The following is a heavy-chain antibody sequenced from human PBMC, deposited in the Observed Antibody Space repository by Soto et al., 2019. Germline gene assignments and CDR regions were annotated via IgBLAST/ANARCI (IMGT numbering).Heavy chain of an antibody. CDR3: ARDFHGMVYANGFDAFDI. J-gene: IGHJ3*02. CDR2: ISYDGSNK. Sequence: PGGSLRLSCAASGLTFSSYAMHWVRQAPGKRLEWVAVISYDGSNKYYADSVKGRFTISRDNSKNTLYLQMNSLRAEDTAVYYCARDFHGMVYANGFDAFDIWGQGTMVTVSS. CDR1: GLTFSSYA. D-gene: IGHD2-8*01. V-gene: IGHV3-30-3*01.